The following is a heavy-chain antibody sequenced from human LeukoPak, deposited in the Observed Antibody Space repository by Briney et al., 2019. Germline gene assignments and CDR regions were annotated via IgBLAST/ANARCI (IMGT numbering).Heavy chain of an antibody. CDR2: IYHSGST. Sequence: PSGTLSLTCAVSGGSISSSNWWSWVRQPPGKGLEWIGEIYHSGSTNYNPSLKSRVTISVDKSKNQFSLKLSSVTAADTAVYYCARVEDHYDFWSGYFSAFDIWGQGTMVTVSS. D-gene: IGHD3-3*01. V-gene: IGHV4-4*02. J-gene: IGHJ3*02. CDR3: ARVEDHYDFWSGYFSAFDI. CDR1: GGSISSSNW.